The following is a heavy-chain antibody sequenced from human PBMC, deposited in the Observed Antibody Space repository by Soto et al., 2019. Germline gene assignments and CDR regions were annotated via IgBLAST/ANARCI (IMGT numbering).Heavy chain of an antibody. CDR2: IDTYGTDT. V-gene: IGHV3-74*03. CDR1: GFTFSSYW. J-gene: IGHJ4*02. CDR3: VRGRGKPDY. Sequence: GGSLRLSCAASGFTFSSYWMHWVRQAPGEGLVWISFIDTYGTDTKYADSVKGRFTTSRDNAKNTLYLLMNSLRAEDTAVYYCVRGRGKPDYWGQGTLVTVSS.